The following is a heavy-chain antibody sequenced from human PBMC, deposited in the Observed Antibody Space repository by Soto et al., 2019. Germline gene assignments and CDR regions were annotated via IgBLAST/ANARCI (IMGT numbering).Heavy chain of an antibody. CDR2: IYSGGST. Sequence: EVQLVETGGGLIQPGGSLRLSCAASGFTVSSNYMSWVRQAPGQGLEWVSVIYSGGSTYYADSVKGRFTISRDNSKNTLYLQMNSLRAEDTAVYYCARGFRYSSGWYQFDYWGQGTLVTVSS. D-gene: IGHD6-19*01. V-gene: IGHV3-53*02. CDR3: ARGFRYSSGWYQFDY. J-gene: IGHJ4*02. CDR1: GFTVSSNY.